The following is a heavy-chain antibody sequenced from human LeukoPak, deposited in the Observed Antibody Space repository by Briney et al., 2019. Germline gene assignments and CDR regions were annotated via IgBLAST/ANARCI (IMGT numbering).Heavy chain of an antibody. CDR3: ARSDYGGKGAGDNWFDP. V-gene: IGHV1-2*02. J-gene: IGHJ5*02. D-gene: IGHD4-23*01. CDR1: GYTFTGYF. Sequence: GASVKVSCKASGYTFTGYFMHWVRQAPGQGLEWMGWINPNSGATNYAQKFQGRVTMTRDTSISTAYMELSSLRSDDTAVYYCARSDYGGKGAGDNWFDPWGQGTLVTVSS. CDR2: INPNSGAT.